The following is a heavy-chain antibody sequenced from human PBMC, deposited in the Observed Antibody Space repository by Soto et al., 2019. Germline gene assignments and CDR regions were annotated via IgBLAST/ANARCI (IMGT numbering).Heavy chain of an antibody. J-gene: IGHJ4*02. Sequence: SRSSWSPQQETGQGLEWMGGIIPIFGTANYAQKFQGRVTITADESTSTAYMELSSLRSEDTAVYYCARTPASSSWYYDWGQGTLVTVS. CDR2: IIPIFGTA. CDR3: ARTPASSSWYYD. CDR1: SRS. V-gene: IGHV1-69*01. D-gene: IGHD6-13*01.